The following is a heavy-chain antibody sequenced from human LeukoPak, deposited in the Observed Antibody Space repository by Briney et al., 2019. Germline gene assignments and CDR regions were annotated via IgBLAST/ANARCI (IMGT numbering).Heavy chain of an antibody. V-gene: IGHV4-59*01. J-gene: IGHJ6*03. CDR2: IYYSGST. CDR3: ARGKVGATSLYYYYMDV. CDR1: GGSFSGYY. Sequence: SETLSLTCAVYGGSFSGYYWSWIRQPPGKGLEWIGYIYYSGSTNYNPSLKSRVTISVDTSKNQFSLKLSSVTAADTAVYYCARGKVGATSLYYYYMDVWGKGTTVTISS. D-gene: IGHD1-26*01.